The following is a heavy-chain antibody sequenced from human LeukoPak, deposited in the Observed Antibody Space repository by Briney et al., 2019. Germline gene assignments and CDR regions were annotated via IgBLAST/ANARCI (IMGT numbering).Heavy chain of an antibody. CDR2: ISGSGSST. D-gene: IGHD1-26*01. CDR1: GFTFSNYA. CDR3: AKDLEVGRSADKFDY. Sequence: GGSLRLSCAASGFTFSNYAMSWVRQAPGKGLEWASTISGSGSSTYYADSVKGRFTISRDSSKNTLYLQMNSLRAEDTALYYCAKDLEVGRSADKFDYWGQGTLVTVSS. J-gene: IGHJ4*02. V-gene: IGHV3-23*01.